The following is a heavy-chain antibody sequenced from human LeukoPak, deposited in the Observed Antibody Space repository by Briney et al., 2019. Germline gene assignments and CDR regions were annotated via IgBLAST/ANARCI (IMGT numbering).Heavy chain of an antibody. J-gene: IGHJ5*02. CDR1: GFTFSSYA. Sequence: GGSLRLSCSASGFTFSSYAMHWVRQAPGKGLEYVSAISSNGGSTHYADSVKGRFTISRDNSKNTLYLQMSSLRAEDTAVYYCVALLPIVPNWFDPWGQGTLVTVSS. D-gene: IGHD2-8*01. V-gene: IGHV3-64D*06. CDR2: ISSNGGST. CDR3: VALLPIVPNWFDP.